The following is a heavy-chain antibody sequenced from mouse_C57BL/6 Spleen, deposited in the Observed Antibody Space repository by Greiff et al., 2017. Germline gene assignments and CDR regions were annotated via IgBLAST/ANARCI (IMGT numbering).Heavy chain of an antibody. CDR3: ARRLRGAWFAY. J-gene: IGHJ3*01. CDR1: GYPFTGYW. Sequence: QVQLQQSGAELMKPGASVKLSCKATGYPFTGYWIEWVKQRPGHGLEWIGEILPGSGSTNYNEKFKGKATFTADTSSNTAYMQLSSWTTEDSAIYYGARRLRGAWFAYWGQGTLVTVSA. CDR2: ILPGSGST. D-gene: IGHD1-1*01. V-gene: IGHV1-9*01.